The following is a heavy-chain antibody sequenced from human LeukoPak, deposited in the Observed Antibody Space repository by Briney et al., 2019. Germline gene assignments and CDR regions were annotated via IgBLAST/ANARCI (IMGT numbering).Heavy chain of an antibody. D-gene: IGHD1-7*01. Sequence: ASVKVSCKASGYTFTSYGISWVRQAPGQGLEWMGWISAYNGNTNYAQKLQGRVTMTTDTSTSTAYMELRSLRSDDTAVYYCARGEAGITGTGDWFDPWGQGTLVTVSS. V-gene: IGHV1-18*01. J-gene: IGHJ5*02. CDR1: GYTFTSYG. CDR2: ISAYNGNT. CDR3: ARGEAGITGTGDWFDP.